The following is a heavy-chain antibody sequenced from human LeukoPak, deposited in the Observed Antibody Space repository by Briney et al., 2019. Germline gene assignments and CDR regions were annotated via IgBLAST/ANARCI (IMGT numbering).Heavy chain of an antibody. Sequence: GGSLRLSCAASGFTFSSYPMIWVRQAPGEGLEWVSAISGSGGSTYYADSVKGRFTISRDNSKNTLYLQMNSLRAEDTAVYYCAKVPGGRAYYYGMDVWGQGTTVTVSS. CDR3: AKVPGGRAYYYGMDV. V-gene: IGHV3-23*01. CDR1: GFTFSSYP. D-gene: IGHD3-16*01. J-gene: IGHJ6*02. CDR2: ISGSGGST.